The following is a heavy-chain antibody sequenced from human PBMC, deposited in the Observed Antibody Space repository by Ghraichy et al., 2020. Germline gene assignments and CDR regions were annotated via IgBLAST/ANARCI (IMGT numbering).Heavy chain of an antibody. CDR3: AKDKNLKYSSAWFADY. Sequence: GGSLRLSCAASGFTFSSFGMHWVRQAPGKGLQCVAVISYDGTNIYYADSVKGRFTISRDNSKNTLYLQMNSLRAEDTALYYCAKDKNLKYSSAWFADYWGQGTLVTVSS. D-gene: IGHD6-19*01. V-gene: IGHV3-30*18. CDR2: ISYDGTNI. CDR1: GFTFSSFG. J-gene: IGHJ4*02.